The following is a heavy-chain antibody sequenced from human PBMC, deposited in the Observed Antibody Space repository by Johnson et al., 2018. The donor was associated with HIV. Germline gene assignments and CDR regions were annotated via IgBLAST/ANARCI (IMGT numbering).Heavy chain of an antibody. Sequence: VLLVESGGGLVQPGRSLRLSCAPSGFTFDDYAMHWVRQAPGKGLEWVSGISWNSDNIAYADSVRGRFTISRDNSKNTLYLQMNSLRAEDTAVYYCARDSNRYAFDIWGQGTMVTVSS. V-gene: IGHV3-9*01. D-gene: IGHD2-8*01. CDR1: GFTFDDYA. CDR2: ISWNSDNI. J-gene: IGHJ3*02. CDR3: ARDSNRYAFDI.